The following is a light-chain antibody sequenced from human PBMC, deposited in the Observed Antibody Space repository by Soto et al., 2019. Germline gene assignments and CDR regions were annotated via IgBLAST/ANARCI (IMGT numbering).Light chain of an antibody. V-gene: IGKV3-20*01. CDR2: GAS. CDR1: HSVTSSY. J-gene: IGKJ1*01. CDR3: QQYGGSSWT. Sequence: EFVLTQSPGTLSLSPGERATLSCRASHSVTSSYLAWYQQKPGQAPRLLIYGASNRASGIPYRFSGSGSGTDFTLTISRLEPEDFAVYYCQQYGGSSWTFGQGTKVEIK.